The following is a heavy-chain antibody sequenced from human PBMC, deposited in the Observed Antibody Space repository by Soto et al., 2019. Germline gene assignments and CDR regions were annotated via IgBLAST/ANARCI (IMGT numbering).Heavy chain of an antibody. V-gene: IGHV3-74*01. CDR3: ARALGYCSSTSCPPYYYYYMDV. CDR1: GFTFSSYW. Sequence: EVQLVESGGGLVQPGGSLRLSCAASGFTFSSYWMHWVRQAPGKGLVWVSRINSDGSSTSYADSVKGRFTISRDNAKNTVYLQMNSLRAEDTAVYYCARALGYCSSTSCPPYYYYYMDVWGKGTTVTVSS. J-gene: IGHJ6*03. CDR2: INSDGSST. D-gene: IGHD2-2*01.